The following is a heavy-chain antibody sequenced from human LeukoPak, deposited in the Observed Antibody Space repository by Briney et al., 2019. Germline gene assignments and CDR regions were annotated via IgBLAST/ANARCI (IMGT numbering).Heavy chain of an antibody. D-gene: IGHD1-26*01. CDR2: INGYNGNK. J-gene: IGHJ3*01. Sequence: ASVRVSCKAAGYTFTSYGISWVGQAPGQGLEWMGWINGYNGNKNYAQKVQGRVTMTADTSTSTAFMELRSLRSDDTAVYYCARDRIVGAEDDAFHFWGQGTMVTVSS. CDR3: ARDRIVGAEDDAFHF. CDR1: GYTFTSYG. V-gene: IGHV1-18*01.